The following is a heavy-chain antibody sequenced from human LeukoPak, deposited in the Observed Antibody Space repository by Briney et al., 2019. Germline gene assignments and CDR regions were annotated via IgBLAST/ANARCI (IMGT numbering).Heavy chain of an antibody. J-gene: IGHJ4*02. Sequence: PGGSLRLSCAASGFSFSSHAMNWVRQAPGKGLEWVSSLSESGETTDYADSVKGRFTISRDNSRNTLYLRMNSLRADDTGVYYCAKQWLVGIWGQGTHVTVSS. CDR1: GFSFSSHA. CDR3: AKQWLVGI. D-gene: IGHD6-19*01. CDR2: LSESGETT. V-gene: IGHV3-23*01.